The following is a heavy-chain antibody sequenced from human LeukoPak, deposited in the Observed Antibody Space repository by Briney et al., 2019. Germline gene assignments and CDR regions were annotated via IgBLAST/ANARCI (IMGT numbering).Heavy chain of an antibody. CDR1: GFTFTSSA. CDR2: IVVGSGNT. V-gene: IGHV1-58*01. D-gene: IGHD3-10*01. Sequence: GTSVKVSCKASGFTFTSSAVQWVRQARGQRLEWIGWIVVGSGNTNYAQKFQERVTITRDMSTSTAYMELSSLRSEDTAVYYCAADSYYYGSVGDSWGQGTLVTVSS. J-gene: IGHJ4*02. CDR3: AADSYYYGSVGDS.